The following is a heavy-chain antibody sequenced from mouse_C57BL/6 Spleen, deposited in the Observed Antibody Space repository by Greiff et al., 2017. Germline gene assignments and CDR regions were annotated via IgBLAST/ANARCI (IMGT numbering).Heavy chain of an antibody. CDR1: GYTFTSYW. Sequence: VQLQQPGTELVKPGASVKVSCKASGYTFTSYWMHWVQQRPGQGLAWIGNIHPRNSGTTYNEKFKRKATLTVDKSSSTAYMPLSSLPSEDSAVYECASTYYDGVMDYWGRGTSVSVSS. CDR3: ASTYYDGVMDY. CDR2: IHPRNSGT. J-gene: IGHJ4*01. V-gene: IGHV1-53*01. D-gene: IGHD1-1*01.